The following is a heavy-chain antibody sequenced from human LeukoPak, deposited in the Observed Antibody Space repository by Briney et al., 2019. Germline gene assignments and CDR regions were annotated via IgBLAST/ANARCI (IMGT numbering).Heavy chain of an antibody. CDR3: ARVRWQQRPGDAFDI. J-gene: IGHJ3*02. D-gene: IGHD4-23*01. V-gene: IGHV3-23*01. Sequence: GGSLRLSCAASRFTLRKYPMTWVRGSPGRGREWFSSISARGDSTYYTDSVKGRFTISRDSSKNTLYLQMNSLRAEDTAVYYCARVRWQQRPGDAFDIWGQGTMVTVSS. CDR1: RFTLRKYP. CDR2: ISARGDST.